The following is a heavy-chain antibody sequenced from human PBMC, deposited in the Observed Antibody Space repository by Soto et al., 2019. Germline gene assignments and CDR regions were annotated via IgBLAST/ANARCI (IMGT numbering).Heavy chain of an antibody. CDR3: ARLGDDSSIGFDP. CDR2: IYYSGST. V-gene: IGHV4-59*01. D-gene: IGHD3-22*01. J-gene: IGHJ5*02. CDR1: GGSISSYY. Sequence: QVQLQESGPGLVKPSETLSLTCTVSGGSISSYYWSWIRQPPGKGLEWIGYIYYSGSTNYNPSLKSRVTISVDTSKNQFSLKLSSVTAADTAVYYCARLGDDSSIGFDPWGQGTLVTVSS.